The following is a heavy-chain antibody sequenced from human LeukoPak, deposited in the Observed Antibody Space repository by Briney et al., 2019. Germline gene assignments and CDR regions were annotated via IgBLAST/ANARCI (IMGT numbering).Heavy chain of an antibody. V-gene: IGHV3-21*01. D-gene: IGHD3-22*01. J-gene: IGHJ4*02. CDR1: GFTFSSYS. CDR3: ARGRRNYYDSSGYYRPPFDY. Sequence: GGSLRLSCAASGFTFSSYSMNWVRQAPGKGLEWVSSISSSSSYIYYADSVKGRFTISRDNAKNSLYLQMNSLRAEDTAVYYCARGRRNYYDSSGYYRPPFDYWGQGTLVTVSS. CDR2: ISSSSSYI.